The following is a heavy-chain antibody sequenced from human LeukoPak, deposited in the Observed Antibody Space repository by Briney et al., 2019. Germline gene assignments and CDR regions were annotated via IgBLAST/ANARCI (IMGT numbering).Heavy chain of an antibody. CDR1: GGTFSSYA. CDR3: ARVKPYDGAFDI. V-gene: IGHV1-69*05. D-gene: IGHD3-22*01. CDR2: IIPISGTA. J-gene: IGHJ3*02. Sequence: SVKVSCKASGGTFSSYAISWLRQAPGQGLEWMGRIIPISGTANYAQKFQGRVTITTDESTSTAYMELSSLRSEDTAVYYCARVKPYDGAFDIWGQGTMVTVSS.